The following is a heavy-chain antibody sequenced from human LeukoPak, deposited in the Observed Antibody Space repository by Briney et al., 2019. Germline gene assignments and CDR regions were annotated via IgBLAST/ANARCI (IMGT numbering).Heavy chain of an antibody. V-gene: IGHV3-21*01. J-gene: IGHJ4*02. CDR3: ARVAGYCSSTKCCKDY. CDR2: ISSSSSSI. D-gene: IGHD2-2*01. Sequence: GGPLRLSCAASGFTFSSYSMNWVRQAPGKGLEWVSSISSSSSSIYYADSVKGRFTISRDNAKNSLYLQMNSLRADDTAVYYCARVAGYCSSTKCCKDYWGQGTLVTVSS. CDR1: GFTFSSYS.